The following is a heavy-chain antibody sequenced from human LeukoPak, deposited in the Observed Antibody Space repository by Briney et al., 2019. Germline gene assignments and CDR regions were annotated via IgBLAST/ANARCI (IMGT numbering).Heavy chain of an antibody. CDR1: GFAFSSYG. CDR3: ARHTPAEVVPSYYFDY. CDR2: IWYDGSNK. D-gene: IGHD2-15*01. V-gene: IGHV3-33*01. Sequence: GSLRLSCAASGFAFSSYGMHWVRQAPGKGLEWVAVIWYDGSNKYYADSVKGRFTISRDNSKNTLYLQMNSLRAEDTAVYYCARHTPAEVVPSYYFDYWGQGTLVTVSS. J-gene: IGHJ4*02.